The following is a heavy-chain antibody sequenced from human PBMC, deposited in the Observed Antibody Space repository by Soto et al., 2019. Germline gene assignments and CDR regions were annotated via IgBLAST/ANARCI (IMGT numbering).Heavy chain of an antibody. CDR3: ASKEVTTLPQHATFDY. CDR2: INHSGST. CDR1: GGSFSGYY. D-gene: IGHD4-17*01. Sequence: QSQTLSLTCAVYGGSFSGYYWSWIRQPPGKGLEWIGEINHSGSTNYNPSLKSRVTISVDTSKNQFSLKLSSVTAADTAVYYCASKEVTTLPQHATFDYWGQGTLVTVSS. J-gene: IGHJ4*02. V-gene: IGHV4-34*01.